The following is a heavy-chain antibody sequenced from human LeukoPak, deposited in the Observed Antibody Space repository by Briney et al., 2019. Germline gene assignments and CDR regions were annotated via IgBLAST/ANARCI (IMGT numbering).Heavy chain of an antibody. CDR2: ISYTGNT. CDR1: GYSISSSNW. J-gene: IGHJ4*02. Sequence: SETLSLTCAVSGYSISSSNWWGWIRQPPGKGLEWIGYISYTGNTSFHPSLKSRVTMSVDTSKNQFSLKLSSVTAVDTAVYYCARETGQKYYDSSVYVFTSIKPDDYWGQGTLVTVSS. D-gene: IGHD3-22*01. CDR3: ARETGQKYYDSSVYVFTSIKPDDY. V-gene: IGHV4-28*03.